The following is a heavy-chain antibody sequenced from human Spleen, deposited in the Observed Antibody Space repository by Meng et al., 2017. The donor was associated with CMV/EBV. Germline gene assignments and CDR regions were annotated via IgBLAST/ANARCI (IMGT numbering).Heavy chain of an antibody. CDR3: ARDRGDIVVVPAAPYYYYGMDV. CDR2: ISYDGSNK. Sequence: GGSLRLSCAVSGFTFSSYAMHWVRQAPGKGLEWVAVISYDGSNKYYADSVKGRFTISRDNSKNTLYLQMNSLRAEDTAVYYCARDRGDIVVVPAAPYYYYGMDVWGQGTTVTVSS. D-gene: IGHD2-2*01. J-gene: IGHJ6*02. CDR1: GFTFSSYA. V-gene: IGHV3-30-3*01.